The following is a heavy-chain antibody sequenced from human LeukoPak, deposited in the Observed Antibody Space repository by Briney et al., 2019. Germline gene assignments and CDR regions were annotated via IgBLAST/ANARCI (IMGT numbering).Heavy chain of an antibody. V-gene: IGHV4-39*02. CDR1: GGSISSSSYY. CDR3: AREVVPAAIVHWYMDV. J-gene: IGHJ6*03. D-gene: IGHD2-2*02. Sequence: PSETLSLTCTVSGGSISSSSYYWGWIRQPPGKGLEWIGSIYYSGSTYYNPSLKSRVTISVDTSKNQFSLKLSSVTAADTAVYYCAREVVPAAIVHWYMDVWGKGTTVTVSS. CDR2: IYYSGST.